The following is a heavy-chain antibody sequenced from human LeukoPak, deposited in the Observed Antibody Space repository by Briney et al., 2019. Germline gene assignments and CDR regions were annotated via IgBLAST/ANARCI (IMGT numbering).Heavy chain of an antibody. Sequence: GGSLRLSCAASGFSFSSYAMSWVRQAPGKGLEWVSALSDSGGSTYYADSVKGRFTISRDNSQNTLYLQMNSLRAEDTAIYYCAKAGDATSPGVSFDSWGQGTLVSVST. CDR2: LSDSGGST. CDR3: AKAGDATSPGVSFDS. CDR1: GFSFSSYA. J-gene: IGHJ4*02. V-gene: IGHV3-23*01. D-gene: IGHD5-24*01.